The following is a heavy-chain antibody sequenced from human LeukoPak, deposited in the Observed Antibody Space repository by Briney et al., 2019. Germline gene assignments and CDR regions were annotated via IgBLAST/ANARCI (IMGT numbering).Heavy chain of an antibody. V-gene: IGHV3-74*01. CDR2: INSDGSDK. CDR1: GFIFSNYV. J-gene: IGHJ4*02. CDR3: VRDKDGYNY. D-gene: IGHD5-24*01. Sequence: GGSLRLSCAASGFIFSNYVMQWVRQAPGKGLVWVSRINSDGSDKRDVDSVKGRFTISRDNAKNTLSLQMSSLRVEDTAVYYCVRDKDGYNYWGQGTLVTVSS.